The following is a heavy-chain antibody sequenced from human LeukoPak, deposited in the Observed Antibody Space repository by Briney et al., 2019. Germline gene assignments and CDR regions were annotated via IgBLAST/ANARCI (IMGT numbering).Heavy chain of an antibody. Sequence: ASVKVSCKASGYTFTSYAINWVRQATGQGLEGMGWMNPNSGNAGYAQKFQGRVTMTRNTSISTAYMELSGLRSEDTAVYYCARDTADNIVLVPAARGYNWFDPWGQGTLVTVS. CDR1: GYTFTSYA. V-gene: IGHV1-8*01. CDR3: ARDTADNIVLVPAARGYNWFDP. CDR2: MNPNSGNA. J-gene: IGHJ5*02. D-gene: IGHD2-2*01.